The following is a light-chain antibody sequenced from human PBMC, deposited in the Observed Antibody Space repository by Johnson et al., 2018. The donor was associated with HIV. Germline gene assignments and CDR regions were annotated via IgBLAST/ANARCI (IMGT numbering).Light chain of an antibody. J-gene: IGLJ1*01. Sequence: QAVLTQPPSVSAAPGQKVTISCSGSSSNIGNNYVSWYQQLPGTAPKLLIYENNKRPSGIPDRFSGSKSGTSATLAITGLQTGEEADYYCGTWDSSLSAYVFGTVTQVTFL. CDR1: SSNIGNNY. CDR3: GTWDSSLSAYV. V-gene: IGLV1-51*02. CDR2: ENN.